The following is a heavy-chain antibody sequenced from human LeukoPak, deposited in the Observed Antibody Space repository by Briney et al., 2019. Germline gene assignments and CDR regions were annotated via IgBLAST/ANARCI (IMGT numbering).Heavy chain of an antibody. CDR2: INPSGGST. CDR3: ARDRDTMVRGVITTITSYWFDP. J-gene: IGHJ5*02. D-gene: IGHD3-10*01. CDR1: GYTFTSYY. Sequence: ASVKVSCKASGYTFTSYYMHWVRQAPGQGLEWMGIINPSGGSTSYAQKFQGRVTMTRDMSTSTVYMELSSLRSEDTAVYYCARDRDTMVRGVITTITSYWFDPWGQGTLVTVSS. V-gene: IGHV1-46*01.